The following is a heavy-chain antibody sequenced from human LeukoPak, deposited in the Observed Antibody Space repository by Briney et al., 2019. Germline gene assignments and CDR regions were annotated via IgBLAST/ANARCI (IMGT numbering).Heavy chain of an antibody. D-gene: IGHD5-24*01. CDR1: GFTFSSYW. J-gene: IGHJ4*02. CDR2: IKTDGSST. V-gene: IGHV3-74*01. CDR3: ARKRDGAYDFDY. Sequence: GGSLRLSCAASGFTFSSYWMHWVRQAPGKGLVWVSRIKTDGSSTSYADSVKGRFTISRDNAKSTLYLQMNSLRAEDTAVYYCARKRDGAYDFDYWGQGTLVTVSS.